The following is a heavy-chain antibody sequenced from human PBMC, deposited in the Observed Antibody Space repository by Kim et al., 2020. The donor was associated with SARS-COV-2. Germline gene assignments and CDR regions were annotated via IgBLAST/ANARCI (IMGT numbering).Heavy chain of an antibody. J-gene: IGHJ4*02. CDR2: INHSGST. CDR3: ARGSSDSSGYYHGGGYFDY. D-gene: IGHD3-22*01. Sequence: SETLSLTCAVYGGSFSGYYWSWIRQPPGKGLEWIGEINHSGSTNYNPSLKSRVTISVDTSKNQFSLKLSSVTAADTALYYCARGSSDSSGYYHGGGYFDYGGQGTLVTVSS. CDR1: GGSFSGYY. V-gene: IGHV4-34*01.